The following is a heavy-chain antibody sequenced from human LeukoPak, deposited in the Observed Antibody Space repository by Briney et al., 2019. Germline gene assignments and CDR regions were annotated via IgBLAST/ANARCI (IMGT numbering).Heavy chain of an antibody. V-gene: IGHV3-15*01. Sequence: GGSLRLSCAASGFTFSNAWMSWVRQAPGKGLEWVGRIKSKTDGGTTDYAAPVKGRFTISRDDSKNTLYLQMNSLKTEDTAVYYCTTVDGSGSYYNTGSYWGQGTLVTDSS. D-gene: IGHD3-10*01. CDR1: GFTFSNAW. CDR3: TTVDGSGSYYNTGSY. J-gene: IGHJ4*02. CDR2: IKSKTDGGTT.